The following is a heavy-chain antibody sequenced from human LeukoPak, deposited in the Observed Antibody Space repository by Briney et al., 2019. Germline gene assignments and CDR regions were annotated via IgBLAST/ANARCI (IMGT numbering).Heavy chain of an antibody. CDR2: MYYDGISK. D-gene: IGHD2-15*01. CDR3: ARDLYCSGGSCLYFDY. Sequence: GGSLRLSCAASGFTFGSYGMHWVRQAPGKGLEWVAVMYYDGISKYYADSVKGRFTISRDNSMNTLYLQMNSLRAEDTAVYFCARDLYCSGGSCLYFDYWGQGTLVTVSS. J-gene: IGHJ4*02. V-gene: IGHV3-33*01. CDR1: GFTFGSYG.